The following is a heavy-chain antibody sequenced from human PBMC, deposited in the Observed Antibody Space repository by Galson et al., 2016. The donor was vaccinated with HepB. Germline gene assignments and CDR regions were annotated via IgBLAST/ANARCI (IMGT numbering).Heavy chain of an antibody. CDR2: IFPGDSDT. D-gene: IGHD2/OR15-2a*01. Sequence: QSGAEVKKPGESLKISCKGSGFSFISYWIGWVRQMPGKGLEWMGIIFPGDSDTRYSPSFQGQVTFSADKSISTAYLQGSSLKASDTAMYYCARGRGCHSAPCSPTWFDPGGQGTLVTVSS. V-gene: IGHV5-51*01. CDR1: GFSFISYW. CDR3: ARGRGCHSAPCSPTWFDP. J-gene: IGHJ5*02.